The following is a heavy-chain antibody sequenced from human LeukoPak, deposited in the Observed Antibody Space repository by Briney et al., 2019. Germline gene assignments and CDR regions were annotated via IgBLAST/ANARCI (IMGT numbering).Heavy chain of an antibody. J-gene: IGHJ5*02. CDR1: GGSISSSSYY. D-gene: IGHD6-19*01. Sequence: SETLSLTCTVSGGSISSSSYYWGWIRQPPGKGLEWIGSIYYSGSTYYNPSLKSRVTISVDTSKNQFSLKLSSVTAADTAVYYCARIVEQWLVNWFDPWGQGTLVTVSS. CDR2: IYYSGST. V-gene: IGHV4-39*07. CDR3: ARIVEQWLVNWFDP.